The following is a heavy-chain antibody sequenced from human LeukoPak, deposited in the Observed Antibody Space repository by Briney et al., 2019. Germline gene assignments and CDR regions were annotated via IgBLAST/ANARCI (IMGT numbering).Heavy chain of an antibody. CDR2: INHSGST. CDR1: GGSFSGYY. J-gene: IGHJ4*02. CDR3: ARGRGKPIGDFDY. D-gene: IGHD6-13*01. V-gene: IGHV4-34*01. Sequence: SETLSLTCAVYGGSFSGYYWSWIRQPPGKGLEWIGEINHSGSTNYNPSLRSRVTISVDTSKNQFSLKLSSVTAADTAVYYCARGRGKPIGDFDYWGQGTLVTVSS.